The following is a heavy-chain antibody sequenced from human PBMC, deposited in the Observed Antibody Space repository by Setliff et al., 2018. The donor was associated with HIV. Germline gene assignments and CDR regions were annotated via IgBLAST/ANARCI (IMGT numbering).Heavy chain of an antibody. CDR1: GGSFNGYS. D-gene: IGHD3-22*01. J-gene: IGHJ4*02. CDR3: ARHASGGYYSLDY. Sequence: SETLSLTCAVYGGSFNGYSWTWNRQPPGKGLEWMWGINHSGSTYHNPSLKSRVTISADTSKNQFSLRLSSVTPADTAVYYRARHASGGYYSLDYWGQGTLVTVSS. V-gene: IGHV4-34*01. CDR2: INHSGST.